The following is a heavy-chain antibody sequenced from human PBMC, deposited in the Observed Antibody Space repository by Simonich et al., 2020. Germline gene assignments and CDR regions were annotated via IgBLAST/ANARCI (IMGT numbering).Heavy chain of an antibody. CDR1: GGSISSSSYY. CDR2: IYYSGST. D-gene: IGHD1-20*01. CDR3: ARVDNWNYFDY. J-gene: IGHJ4*02. V-gene: IGHV4-39*01. Sequence: QLQLQESGPGLVKPSETLSLTCTVSGGSISSSSYYWGWIRQPPGKGLEWIGSIYYSGSTYYNPSLKSRVTISVDTSKNQFSLKLSSVTAADTAVYYCARVDNWNYFDYWGQGTLVTVSS.